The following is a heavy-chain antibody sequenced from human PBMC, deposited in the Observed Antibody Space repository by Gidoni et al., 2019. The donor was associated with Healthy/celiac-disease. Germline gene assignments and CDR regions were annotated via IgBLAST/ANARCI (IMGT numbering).Heavy chain of an antibody. J-gene: IGHJ6*02. V-gene: IGHV4-38-2*02. CDR3: ARDQDEAGKPFYYYYGMDV. CDR2: IYHSGST. Sequence: QVQLQESGPGLVKPSETLSLTCTVSGYSISSGYYWGWIRQPPGKGLEWIGSIYHSGSTYYNPSLKSRVTISVDTSKNQFSLKLSSVTAADTAVYYCARDQDEAGKPFYYYYGMDVWGQGTTVTVSS. D-gene: IGHD6-19*01. CDR1: GYSISSGYY.